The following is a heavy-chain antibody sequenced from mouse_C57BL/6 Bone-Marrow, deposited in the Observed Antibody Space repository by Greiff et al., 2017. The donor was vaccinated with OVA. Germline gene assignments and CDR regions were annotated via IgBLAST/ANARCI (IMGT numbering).Heavy chain of an antibody. V-gene: IGHV14-1*01. D-gene: IGHD1-1*01. CDR2: IDPEDGDT. CDR1: GFNIKDYY. CDR3: TPTYYGSSYWYFDV. J-gene: IGHJ1*03. Sequence: VQLKESGAELVRPGASVKLSCTASGFNIKDYYMHWVKQRPEQGLEWIGRIDPEDGDTEYAPKFQGKATMTADTSSNTAYLQLSSLTSEDTAVYYCTPTYYGSSYWYFDVWGTGTTVTVSS.